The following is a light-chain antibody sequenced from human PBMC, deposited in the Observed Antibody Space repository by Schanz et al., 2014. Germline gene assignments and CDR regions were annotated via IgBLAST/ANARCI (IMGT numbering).Light chain of an antibody. CDR2: EGS. CDR3: TSYRSGGTHVI. CDR1: SSDVGSYNL. V-gene: IGLV2-14*02. Sequence: QSALTQPASVSGSPGQSITISCTGTSSDVGSYNLVSWYQQHPGKAPKLMIYEGSKRPSGVSNRFSGSKSGNTASLTISGLQAEDEADYYCTSYRSGGTHVIFGGGTKLTVL. J-gene: IGLJ2*01.